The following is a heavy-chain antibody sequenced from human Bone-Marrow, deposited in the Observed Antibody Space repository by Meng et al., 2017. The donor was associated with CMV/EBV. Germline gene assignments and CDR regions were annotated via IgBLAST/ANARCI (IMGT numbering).Heavy chain of an antibody. Sequence: GESLKISCAASGFTFSSYGMHWVRQAPGKGLEWVAFIRYDGSNKYYADSVKGRFTISRDNSKNTLYLQMNSLRAEDTAVYYCARPSSGWMYDAFDIWGQGTMVTVSS. CDR3: ARPSSGWMYDAFDI. J-gene: IGHJ3*02. V-gene: IGHV3-30*02. D-gene: IGHD6-19*01. CDR1: GFTFSSYG. CDR2: IRYDGSNK.